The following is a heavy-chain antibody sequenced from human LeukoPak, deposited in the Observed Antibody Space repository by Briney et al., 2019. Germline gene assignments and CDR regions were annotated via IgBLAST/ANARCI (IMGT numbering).Heavy chain of an antibody. V-gene: IGHV3-48*01. J-gene: IGHJ4*02. CDR1: GFTFSSYS. D-gene: IGHD2-2*01. CDR3: ARVFPPQPPQYPDY. CDR2: ISSSSSTI. Sequence: GGSLRLSCAASGFTFSSYSMNWVRQAPGKGLEWVSYISSSSSTIYYADSVKGRFTISRDNAKNSLYLQMNSLRAEDTAVYYCARVFPPQPPQYPDYWGQGTLVTVSS.